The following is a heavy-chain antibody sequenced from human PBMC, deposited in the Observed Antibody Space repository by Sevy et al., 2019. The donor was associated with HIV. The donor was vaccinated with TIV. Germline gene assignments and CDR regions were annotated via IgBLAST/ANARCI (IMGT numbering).Heavy chain of an antibody. CDR3: ARGEDTAMATGFDYYYGMDV. Sequence: ASVKVSCKASGYTFTSYDINWVRQATGQGLEWMGWMNPNSGNTGYAQKFQGRVTMTRNTSISTAYMELSSLRSEDTAVYYCARGEDTAMATGFDYYYGMDVWGQGTTVTVSS. CDR1: GYTFTSYD. J-gene: IGHJ6*02. V-gene: IGHV1-8*01. D-gene: IGHD5-18*01. CDR2: MNPNSGNT.